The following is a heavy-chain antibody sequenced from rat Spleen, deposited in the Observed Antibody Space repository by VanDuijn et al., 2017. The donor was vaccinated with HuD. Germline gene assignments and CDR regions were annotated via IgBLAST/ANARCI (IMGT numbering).Heavy chain of an antibody. D-gene: IGHD1-9*01. CDR1: GFTFINYY. V-gene: IGHV5-25*01. J-gene: IGHJ1*01. CDR3: ARPFGYNGYWYFDF. Sequence: EVQLVESGGGLVQPGRSMKLSCAASGFTFINYYMAWVRQAPTKGLEWVASISTGGGNTYYRDSVKGRFTISRDNAKSTLYLQMDSLRSEDTATYYCARPFGYNGYWYFDFWGPGTMVTVSS. CDR2: ISTGGGNT.